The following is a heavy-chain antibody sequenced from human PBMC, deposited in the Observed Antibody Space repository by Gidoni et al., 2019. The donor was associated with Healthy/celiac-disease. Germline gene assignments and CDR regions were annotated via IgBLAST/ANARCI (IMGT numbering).Heavy chain of an antibody. CDR2: ISGRGGST. CDR1: GFTFSSYA. D-gene: IGHD3-3*01. Sequence: EVQLLESGGGLVQPGGSLRLSCAASGFTFSSYAMSWVRQAPGKGLEWVSAISGRGGSTYYADSVKGRFTISRDNSKNTLYLQMNSLRAEDTAVYYCAKELEYYDFWSGPGAGFDYWGQGTLVTVSS. CDR3: AKELEYYDFWSGPGAGFDY. J-gene: IGHJ4*02. V-gene: IGHV3-23*01.